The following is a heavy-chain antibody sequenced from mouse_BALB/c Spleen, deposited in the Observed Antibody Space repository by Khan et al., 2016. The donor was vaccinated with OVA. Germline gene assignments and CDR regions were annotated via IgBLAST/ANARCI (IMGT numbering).Heavy chain of an antibody. CDR2: VNPNNGDS. D-gene: IGHD2-14*01. CDR3: ASGYDFFAS. J-gene: IGHJ3*01. CDR1: GYSFTLYY. V-gene: IGHV1-26*01. Sequence: EVELVESGPDLVKPGASVRISCKASGYSFTLYYLTWVKQSHGESLEWIGRVNPNNGDSAYNQKFKDRATLTVDKSSNTAYMDFRSLTSEDSAVYYCASGYDFFASRGQGTLVTVSA.